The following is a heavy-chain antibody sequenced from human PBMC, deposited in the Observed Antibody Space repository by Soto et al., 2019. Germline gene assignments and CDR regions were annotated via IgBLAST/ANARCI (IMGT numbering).Heavy chain of an antibody. CDR2: INTDGSST. CDR3: ARASGSNIHFAF. D-gene: IGHD1-26*01. J-gene: IGHJ4*02. Sequence: GMPRTLSWASSGPAFGSYSMLPFRQAPGKGLVWVSRINTDGSSTTYADSVKGRFTISRDNTKNTLYLQMNSLRVEDTAVYYCARASGSNIHFAFCGQGT. CDR1: GPAFGSYS. V-gene: IGHV3-74*01.